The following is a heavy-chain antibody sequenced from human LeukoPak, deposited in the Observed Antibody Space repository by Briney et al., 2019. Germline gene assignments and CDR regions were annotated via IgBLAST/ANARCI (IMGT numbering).Heavy chain of an antibody. Sequence: ASVKVSCKASGYTFTSNYIHWVRQAPGQGLEWMGMIYPRDGSTSYAQKFQGRVTMTEDTSTDTAYMELSSLRSEDTAVYYCATGRSSWHRRKGNYFDYWGQGTLVTVSS. CDR1: GYTFTSNY. D-gene: IGHD6-13*01. CDR3: ATGRSSWHRRKGNYFDY. CDR2: IYPRDGST. V-gene: IGHV1-46*01. J-gene: IGHJ4*02.